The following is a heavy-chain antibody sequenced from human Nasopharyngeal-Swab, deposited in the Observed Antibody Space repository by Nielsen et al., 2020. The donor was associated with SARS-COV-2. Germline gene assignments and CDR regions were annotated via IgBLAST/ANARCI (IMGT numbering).Heavy chain of an antibody. J-gene: IGHJ6*02. D-gene: IGHD3-3*01. Sequence: SETLSLTCTVSGGSISSNNYYWGWIRQPPGKGLEGIGSIYYSGSAYYNPSLKSRVIISVDTSKNQFSVKLSSVTAADTAVYYCARNEFRSGYYGTAEYYGLDVWGQGTTVTVSS. CDR2: IYYSGSA. CDR1: GGSISSNNYY. V-gene: IGHV4-39*07. CDR3: ARNEFRSGYYGTAEYYGLDV.